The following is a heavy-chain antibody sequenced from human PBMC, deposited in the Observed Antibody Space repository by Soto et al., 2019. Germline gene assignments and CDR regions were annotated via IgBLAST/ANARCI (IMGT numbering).Heavy chain of an antibody. CDR3: ASPLTVYNYYGMDV. CDR1: GGSISSSSYY. V-gene: IGHV4-39*01. Sequence: SETLSLTCAVSGGSISSSSYYWGWIRRPPGKGLEWIGSIYYSGSTYYNPSLKSRVTISVDTSKNQFSLKLSSVTAADTAVYYCASPLTVYNYYGMDVWGQGTTVTVSS. J-gene: IGHJ6*02. D-gene: IGHD4-17*01. CDR2: IYYSGST.